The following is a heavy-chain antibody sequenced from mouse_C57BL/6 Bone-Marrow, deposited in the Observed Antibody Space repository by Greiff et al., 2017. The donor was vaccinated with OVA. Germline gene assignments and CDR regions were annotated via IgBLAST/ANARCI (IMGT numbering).Heavy chain of an antibody. CDR2: IDPENGDT. Sequence: VQLQQSGAELVRPGASVKLSCTASGFNIKDDYMHWVKQRPEQGLEWIGWIDPENGDTEYASKFQGKATITADTSSNTAYLQLSSLTSEDTAVDYCTSYGNFDYWGKGTTLTVSS. CDR3: TSYGNFDY. J-gene: IGHJ2*01. CDR1: GFNIKDDY. D-gene: IGHD2-1*01. V-gene: IGHV14-4*01.